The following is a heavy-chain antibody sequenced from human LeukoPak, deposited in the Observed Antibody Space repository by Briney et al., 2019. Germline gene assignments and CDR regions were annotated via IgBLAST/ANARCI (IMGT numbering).Heavy chain of an antibody. J-gene: IGHJ4*02. D-gene: IGHD2/OR15-2a*01. CDR1: GFTFSSYA. CDR3: AKQSAYNSNSPIDY. V-gene: IGHV3-23*03. Sequence: GGSLRLSCAASGFTFSSYAMSWVRQAPGKGLEWVSVIYSGGSTYYADSVKGRFTISRDNSKSTLYLQMNSLRGEDTALYYCAKQSAYNSNSPIDYWGQGTLVTVSS. CDR2: IYSGGST.